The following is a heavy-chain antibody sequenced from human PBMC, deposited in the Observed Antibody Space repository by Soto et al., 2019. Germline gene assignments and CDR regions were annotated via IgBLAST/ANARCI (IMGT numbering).Heavy chain of an antibody. CDR3: ARSITMVRGVPIYMDV. CDR1: GYSCTSYC. J-gene: IGHJ6*03. CDR2: IYPGDSDT. Sequence: GASLKISCKGSGYSCTSYCICWVRQMPGKGLEWMGIIYPGDSDTRYSPSFQGQVTISADKSISTAYLQWSSLKASDTAMYYCARSITMVRGVPIYMDVWGKGTTVTVSS. D-gene: IGHD3-10*01. V-gene: IGHV5-51*01.